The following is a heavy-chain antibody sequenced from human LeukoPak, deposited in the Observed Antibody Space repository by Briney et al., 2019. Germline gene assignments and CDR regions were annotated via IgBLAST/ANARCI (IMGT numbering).Heavy chain of an antibody. CDR2: IYYSGST. D-gene: IGHD3-9*01. Sequence: SETLSLTCTVSGGSISSYYWSWIRRPPGKGLEWIGYIYYSGSTDYNPSLKSRVTISVDTSKNQFSLKLSSVTAADTAVYYCARHVYSYDILTGYLNYWGQGTLVTVSS. CDR3: ARHVYSYDILTGYLNY. J-gene: IGHJ4*02. CDR1: GGSISSYY. V-gene: IGHV4-59*08.